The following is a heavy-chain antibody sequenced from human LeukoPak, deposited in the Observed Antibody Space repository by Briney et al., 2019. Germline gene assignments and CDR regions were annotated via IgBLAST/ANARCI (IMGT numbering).Heavy chain of an antibody. CDR3: AGKSDSLMLRGGDC. V-gene: IGHV3-66*01. Sequence: GGSLRLSRAASEFSVSSNYMTWVRQAPGKGLECVSIIYSGGTTYYADSVRGRFTISRDNSKNTLYLQMDRLRVEDTAVYYCAGKSDSLMLRGGDCWGQGTLVTVSS. J-gene: IGHJ4*02. D-gene: IGHD3-10*01. CDR2: IYSGGTT. CDR1: EFSVSSNY.